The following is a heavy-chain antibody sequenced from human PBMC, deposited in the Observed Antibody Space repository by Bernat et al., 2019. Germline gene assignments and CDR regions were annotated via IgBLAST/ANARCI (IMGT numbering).Heavy chain of an antibody. CDR3: ARPRYGSNQPYYFDY. CDR2: IYPSDSDT. D-gene: IGHD6-13*01. CDR1: EDSFTNYC. J-gene: IGHJ4*02. Sequence: EVQLVQSGAEVRKPGESLKISCKGSEDSFTNYCIAWVRQMPGKGLEWMGTIYPSDSDTRYSPSFQGQVTISADKSINTACLQWSSLKASDSAMYYCARPRYGSNQPYYFDYWGQGTLVTVSS. V-gene: IGHV5-51*01.